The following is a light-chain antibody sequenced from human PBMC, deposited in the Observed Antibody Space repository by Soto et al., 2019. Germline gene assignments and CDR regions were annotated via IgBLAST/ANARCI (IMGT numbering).Light chain of an antibody. CDR3: VQQYGTPWP. J-gene: IGKJ1*01. V-gene: IGKV4-1*01. CDR2: YAS. CDR1: QSVFSYSNNKKY. Sequence: DLVMPQSEDSLAVSLGERATINCKSSQSVFSYSNNKKYLAWYQQKPGQPPKLRIPYASIRESRVPGRFGVDGPGRDLHRNVIRRQTEGIADYYCVQQYGTPWPFGQGNKVDIK.